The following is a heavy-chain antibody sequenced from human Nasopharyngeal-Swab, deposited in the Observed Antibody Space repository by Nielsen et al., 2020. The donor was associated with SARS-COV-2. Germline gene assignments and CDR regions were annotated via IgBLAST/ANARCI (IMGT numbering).Heavy chain of an antibody. V-gene: IGHV3-33*01. Sequence: GGTMRLYCAASGFTFRSYGMHWVRQAPGKGLEWVAVIWYDGSNKYYADSVKGRFTISRDNSKNTLYLQMNSLRAEDTAVYYCARDPPATWYGMDVWGQGTTVTVSS. CDR3: ARDPPATWYGMDV. CDR1: GFTFRSYG. J-gene: IGHJ6*02. CDR2: IWYDGSNK.